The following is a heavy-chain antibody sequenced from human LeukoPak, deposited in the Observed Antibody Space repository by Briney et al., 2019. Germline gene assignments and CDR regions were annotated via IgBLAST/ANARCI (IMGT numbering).Heavy chain of an antibody. D-gene: IGHD2-2*01. Sequence: SETLSLTCTVSGGSISSSSYYRAWIRQTPGTGLEWIGSIYYTGRTYYNPSLKSRVTMSVDTSKNQFSLKLSSVTAGDTAVYYCATTLYCDSSSCYDAFDIWGLGTKVTVSS. CDR1: GGSISSSSYY. CDR2: IYYTGRT. V-gene: IGHV4-39*01. J-gene: IGHJ3*02. CDR3: ATTLYCDSSSCYDAFDI.